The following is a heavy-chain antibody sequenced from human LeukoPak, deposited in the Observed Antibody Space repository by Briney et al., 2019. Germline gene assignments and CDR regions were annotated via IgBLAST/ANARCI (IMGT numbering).Heavy chain of an antibody. CDR1: GGSISSSSYY. CDR3: AGHVRSWLFFFYY. CDR2: IYYSGST. D-gene: IGHD3-10*02. Sequence: SETLSLTCTVSGGSISSSSYYWGWIRQPPGKGLEWIGSIYYSGSTYYNPSLKSRVTISVDTSKNQFSLKLSSVTAADTAVYYRAGHVRSWLFFFYYWGQGTLVTVSS. J-gene: IGHJ4*02. V-gene: IGHV4-39*01.